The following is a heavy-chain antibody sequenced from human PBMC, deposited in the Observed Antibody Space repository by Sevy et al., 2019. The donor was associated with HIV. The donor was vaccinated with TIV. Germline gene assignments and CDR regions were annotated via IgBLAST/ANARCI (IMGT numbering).Heavy chain of an antibody. V-gene: IGHV3-48*02. J-gene: IGHJ5*02. CDR1: GFTFSSYS. CDR3: AGGQRRDGYGWRRFDP. CDR2: ISSSSSTI. D-gene: IGHD5-12*01. Sequence: GGSLRLSCAASGFTFSSYSMNWVRQAPGKGLEWVSYISSSSSTIYYADSVKGRFTISRDNAKNSLYLQMNSLGDEDTAVYYCAGGQRRDGYGWRRFDPWGQGTLVTVSS.